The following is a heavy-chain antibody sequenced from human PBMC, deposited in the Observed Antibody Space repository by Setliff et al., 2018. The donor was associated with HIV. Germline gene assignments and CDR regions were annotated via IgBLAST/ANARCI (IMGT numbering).Heavy chain of an antibody. CDR3: AKEDQRVTSVDY. CDR1: GFTFRNYG. CDR2: IRLDGSDK. V-gene: IGHV3-30*02. Sequence: GGSLRRSCAASGFTFRNYGMHWVRQAPGKGLEWVAFIRLDGSDKFYADSVNGRFTISRDNSKNTLFLQMNSLRSEDTAVYYCAKEDQRVTSVDYWGQGTPVTVSS. J-gene: IGHJ4*02. D-gene: IGHD2-2*01.